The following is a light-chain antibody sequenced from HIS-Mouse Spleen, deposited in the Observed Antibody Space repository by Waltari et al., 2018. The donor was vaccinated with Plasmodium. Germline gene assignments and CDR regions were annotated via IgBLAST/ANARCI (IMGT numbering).Light chain of an antibody. CDR3: GTWDSSLSAGV. CDR1: SSNIGNNY. CDR2: DNN. V-gene: IGLV1-51*01. Sequence: QSVLTQPPSVSAAPGQKVTISCSGSSSNIGNNYVSWYQQLPGTAPKLLIYDNNNRPSGSPDRFSGSKSGTSATLGITGLQTGDEADYYCGTWDSSLSAGVFGGGTKLTVL. J-gene: IGLJ3*02.